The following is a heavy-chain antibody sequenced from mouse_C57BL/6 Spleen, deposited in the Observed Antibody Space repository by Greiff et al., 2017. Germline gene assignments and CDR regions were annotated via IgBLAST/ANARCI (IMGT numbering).Heavy chain of an antibody. CDR2: IDPSDSYT. J-gene: IGHJ3*01. Sequence: QVQLQQPGAELVMPGASVKLSCKASGYTFTSYWMHWVKQRPGQGLEWIGEIDPSDSYTNYNQKFKGKSTLTVDKSSSTAYMQLSSLTSEYSAVYYCARDPFAYWGQGTLGTVSA. V-gene: IGHV1-69*01. CDR3: ARDPFAY. CDR1: GYTFTSYW.